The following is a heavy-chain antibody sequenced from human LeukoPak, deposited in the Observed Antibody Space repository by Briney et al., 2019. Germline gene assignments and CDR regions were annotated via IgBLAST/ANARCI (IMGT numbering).Heavy chain of an antibody. Sequence: ASVKVSCKASGYTFTSYAMHWVRQAPGQRLEWMGWINAGNGNTKYSQKFQGRVTITRDTSASTAYMELSSLRSEDTAVYYCARTGPALRFPHLGAFDIWGQGTMVTVSS. D-gene: IGHD3-3*01. CDR1: GYTFTSYA. CDR2: INAGNGNT. J-gene: IGHJ3*02. CDR3: ARTGPALRFPHLGAFDI. V-gene: IGHV1-3*01.